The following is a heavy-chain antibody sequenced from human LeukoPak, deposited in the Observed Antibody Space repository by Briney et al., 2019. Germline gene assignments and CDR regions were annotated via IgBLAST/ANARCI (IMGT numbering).Heavy chain of an antibody. J-gene: IGHJ4*02. Sequence: ASVKVSCKASGYTFTSYYMHWVRQAPGQGLEWMGIINPNAGTTSYAQKFQGRVTVTRDTSTSTVYMELSSLRSEDTAVYYCARDLSGGKLRYFDWLPPDYWGQGTLVTVSS. CDR3: ARDLSGGKLRYFDWLPPDY. CDR2: INPNAGTT. CDR1: GYTFTSYY. D-gene: IGHD3-9*01. V-gene: IGHV1-46*01.